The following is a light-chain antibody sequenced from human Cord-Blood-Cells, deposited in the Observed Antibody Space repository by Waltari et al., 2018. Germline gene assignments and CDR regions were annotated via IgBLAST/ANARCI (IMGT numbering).Light chain of an antibody. CDR1: QSVSSN. CDR2: GAS. Sequence: EIVMTQSPATLSVSPGERATLSCRASQSVSSNLAWYQQKPGQAPRRLIYGASTRATGIPARFSGSGSGTEFTLTISSLQSEDFAVYYCQQYNNWPPVTFGPGTKVDIK. CDR3: QQYNNWPPVT. V-gene: IGKV3-15*01. J-gene: IGKJ3*01.